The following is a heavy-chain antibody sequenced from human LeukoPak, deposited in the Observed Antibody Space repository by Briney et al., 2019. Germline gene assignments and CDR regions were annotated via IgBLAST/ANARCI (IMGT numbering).Heavy chain of an antibody. CDR1: GGSISSSSYY. D-gene: IGHD3-16*01. Sequence: SETLSLTCTVSGGSISSSSYYWGWIRQPPGKGLEWIGSIYYSGSTYYNPSLKSRVTISVDTSKNQFSLKLSSVTAADTAVYYCAREGRGIRGDAFHIWGQGTLVTVSS. J-gene: IGHJ3*02. V-gene: IGHV4-39*01. CDR2: IYYSGST. CDR3: AREGRGIRGDAFHI.